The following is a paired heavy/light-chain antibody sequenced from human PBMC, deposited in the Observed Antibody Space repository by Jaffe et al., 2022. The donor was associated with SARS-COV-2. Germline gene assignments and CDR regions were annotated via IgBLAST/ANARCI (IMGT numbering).Light chain of an antibody. CDR1: QSLVFSDGSTC. J-gene: IGKJ2*01. Sequence: DVVVTQSPLSLPVTLGQPASISCRSSQSLVFSDGSTCLYWFQQRPGQSPRRLIYKVSNRDSGVPDRFSGSGSGTDFTLNISRVEAEDVGVYYCMQYVHWPHTFGPGTKLEI. CDR3: MQYVHWPHT. V-gene: IGKV2-30*01. CDR2: KVS.
Heavy chain of an antibody. CDR2: ISQDGRET. J-gene: IGHJ4*02. D-gene: IGHD3-16*01. Sequence: EVQLVESGGGLVQPGGSLRLSCVASGFTFNNFWRSWLRQAPGKRLEWVAHISQDGRETYYVDSVQGRFTISRDNAKNLLYLQMNSLRVEDAAVYYCASWGVVGGIDKNYWGQGTRVTVSS. V-gene: IGHV3-7*03. CDR1: GFTFNNFW. CDR3: ASWGVVGGIDKNY.